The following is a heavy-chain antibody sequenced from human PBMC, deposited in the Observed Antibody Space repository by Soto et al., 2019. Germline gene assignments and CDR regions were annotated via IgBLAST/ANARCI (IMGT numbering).Heavy chain of an antibody. CDR2: IIPILGIA. CDR3: AREGPGGGGGPSGFVY. CDR1: GGTFSSYT. D-gene: IGHD3-10*01. Sequence: QVQLVQSGAEVKKPGSSVKVSCKASGGTFSSYTISWVRQAPGQGLEWMGRIIPILGIANYAQKFQGRLTITADKSTSTAYRELSSLRAEDTAVYDCAREGPGGGGGPSGFVYWGQGTLVSVSS. V-gene: IGHV1-69*08. J-gene: IGHJ4*02.